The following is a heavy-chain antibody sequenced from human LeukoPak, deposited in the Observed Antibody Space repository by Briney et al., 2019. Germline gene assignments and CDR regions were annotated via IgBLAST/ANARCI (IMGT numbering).Heavy chain of an antibody. V-gene: IGHV4-4*07. CDR1: GGSISAYY. CDR3: ARHKYYYVSGSYYWFDP. Sequence: SETLSLTCTVSGGSISAYYWNWIRQPAGKGLEWIGRIYTSESTNYNPSLKSRVTMSIDTSKNQFSLKLSSVTAADTAVYYCARHKYYYVSGSYYWFDPWGQGTLVTVSS. CDR2: IYTSEST. J-gene: IGHJ5*02. D-gene: IGHD3-10*01.